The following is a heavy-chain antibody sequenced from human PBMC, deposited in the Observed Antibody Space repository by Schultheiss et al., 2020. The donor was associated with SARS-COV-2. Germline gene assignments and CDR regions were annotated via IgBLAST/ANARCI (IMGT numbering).Heavy chain of an antibody. CDR3: ARSLPLQLEAFDI. Sequence: SQTLSLTCAVSGGSISSSSYSWSWIRQPPGKGLEWIGSIYYSGSTYYNPSLKSRVTISVDTSKNQFSLKLSSVTAADTAVYYCARSLPLQLEAFDIWGQGTMVTVSS. V-gene: IGHV4-30-2*03. CDR1: GGSISSSSYS. CDR2: IYYSGST. J-gene: IGHJ3*02. D-gene: IGHD6-13*01.